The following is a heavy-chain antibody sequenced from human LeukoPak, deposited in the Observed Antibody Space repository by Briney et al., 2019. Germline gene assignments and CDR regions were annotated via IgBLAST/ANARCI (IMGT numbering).Heavy chain of an antibody. V-gene: IGHV1-2*02. CDR2: VNPNSGDT. CDR1: GYTFTGYY. Sequence: ASVKVSCKASGYTFTGYYLHRVRQAPGQGLEWMGCVNPNSGDTNYAQEFQGSVTMTRDTSISTVYMELSRLRSDDTAVYYCARASGSYWWFDSWGQGTLVTVSS. J-gene: IGHJ5*01. D-gene: IGHD1-26*01. CDR3: ARASGSYWWFDS.